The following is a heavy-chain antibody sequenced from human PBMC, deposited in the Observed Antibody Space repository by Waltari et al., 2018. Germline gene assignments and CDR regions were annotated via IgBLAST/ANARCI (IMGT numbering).Heavy chain of an antibody. J-gene: IGHJ5*02. CDR3: AREMATTPGFDP. Sequence: QLQLQESGPGLVKPSETLSLTCTVSGGSISSSSYYWGWIRQPPGKGLEWIGSIYYSGITYYNPSLKSRVTITVDTSKNQFSLKLSSVTAADTAVYYCAREMATTPGFDPWGQGTLVTVSS. CDR1: GGSISSSSYY. V-gene: IGHV4-39*07. D-gene: IGHD5-12*01. CDR2: IYYSGIT.